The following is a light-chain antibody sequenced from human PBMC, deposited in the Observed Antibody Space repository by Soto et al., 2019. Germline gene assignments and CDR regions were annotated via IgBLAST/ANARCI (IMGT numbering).Light chain of an antibody. CDR3: QQYNSYPPFP. Sequence: DIQMTQSPXSLXASVGXXVXXXXRXXXGXSNYLAWFQQKPGKAPKSLIYAASSLQSGVPSKFSGSGSGTDFTLTISSLQTEDFATYYCQQYNSYPPFPFGPGTKVDIK. CDR2: AAS. CDR1: XGXSNY. V-gene: IGKV1-16*02. J-gene: IGKJ3*01.